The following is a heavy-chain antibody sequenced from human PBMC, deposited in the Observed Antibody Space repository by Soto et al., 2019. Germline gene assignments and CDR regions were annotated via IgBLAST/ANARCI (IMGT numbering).Heavy chain of an antibody. CDR2: IYRTGST. D-gene: IGHD1-7*01. CDR3: GSRDPGTSVDY. J-gene: IGHJ4*02. Sequence: SETLSLTCAVSGGSFTSNNWWTWVRQPPGQGLEWIGEIYRTGSTNYNPSLKSRVTISLDKSENQFSLKVTSLTAADTAVYYCGSRDPGTSVDYWGQGTLVTLSS. CDR1: GGSFTSNNW. V-gene: IGHV4-4*02.